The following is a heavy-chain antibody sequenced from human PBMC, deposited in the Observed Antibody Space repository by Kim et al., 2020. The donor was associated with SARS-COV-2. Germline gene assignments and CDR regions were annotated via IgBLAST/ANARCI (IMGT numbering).Heavy chain of an antibody. CDR3: LGGFYFDY. J-gene: IGHJ4*02. D-gene: IGHD3-16*01. V-gene: IGHV1-3*01. Sequence: GKGNTIYSQKFQCRVTFTTDTSASTAYMELSFLRSEDSAVYYCLGGFYFDYWGQGTLVTVSS. CDR2: GKGNT.